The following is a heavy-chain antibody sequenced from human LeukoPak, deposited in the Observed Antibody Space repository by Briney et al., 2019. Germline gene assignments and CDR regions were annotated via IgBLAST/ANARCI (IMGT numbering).Heavy chain of an antibody. D-gene: IGHD6-13*01. CDR3: ARGEQQQLSRTTTTLTGY. CDR2: INPNSGNT. V-gene: IGHV1-8*02. CDR1: GYTFTGYY. Sequence: ASVKVSCKASGYTFTGYYMHWVRQAPGQGLEWMGWINPNSGNTGYAQKFQGRVTMTRNTSISTAYMELSSLRSEDTAVYYCARGEQQQLSRTTTTLTGYWGQGTLVTVSS. J-gene: IGHJ4*02.